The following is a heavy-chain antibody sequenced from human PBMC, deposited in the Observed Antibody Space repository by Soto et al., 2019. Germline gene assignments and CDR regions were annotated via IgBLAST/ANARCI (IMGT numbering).Heavy chain of an antibody. CDR1: GFTFSSYG. CDR3: AKGADSSGYYNFDY. D-gene: IGHD3-22*01. J-gene: IGHJ4*02. Sequence: GGSLRLSCAASGFTFSSYGMHWVRQAPGKGLEWLAVISYDGSNKYYADSVKGRFTISRDNSKNTLYLQMNSLRAEDTAVYYCAKGADSSGYYNFDYWGQGTLVTVSS. CDR2: ISYDGSNK. V-gene: IGHV3-30*18.